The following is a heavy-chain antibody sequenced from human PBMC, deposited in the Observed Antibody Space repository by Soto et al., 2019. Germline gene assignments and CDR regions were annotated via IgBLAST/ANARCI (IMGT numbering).Heavy chain of an antibody. CDR3: AKAVTQSSFLPDGYFVL. Sequence: EMQLLESGGATLQPGGSLRLSCAASGFTFSAYAMNWVRQAPGKGLEWVSGVSGSGDKIHYADSVKARFTISRDNSRNKLYAEVDNMRAEDTAIYYCAKAVTQSSFLPDGYFVLWGRGPLVTVSS. J-gene: IGHJ2*01. CDR1: GFTFSAYA. CDR2: VSGSGDKI. V-gene: IGHV3-23*01. D-gene: IGHD4-17*01.